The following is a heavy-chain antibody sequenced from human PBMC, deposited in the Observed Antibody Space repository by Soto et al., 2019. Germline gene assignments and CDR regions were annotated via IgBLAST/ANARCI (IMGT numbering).Heavy chain of an antibody. Sequence: GGSLRLSCAASGFSLSNNGMHWVRQAPGKGLEWVAVISYDGNNKYYADSVKGRFTISRDNSKNTVYLEMNNLRAEDTAMYYCAKGGSGNYLTYYSYYGMDVWGQGNTVTVSS. V-gene: IGHV3-30*18. D-gene: IGHD3-22*01. CDR3: AKGGSGNYLTYYSYYGMDV. CDR2: ISYDGNNK. CDR1: GFSLSNNG. J-gene: IGHJ6*02.